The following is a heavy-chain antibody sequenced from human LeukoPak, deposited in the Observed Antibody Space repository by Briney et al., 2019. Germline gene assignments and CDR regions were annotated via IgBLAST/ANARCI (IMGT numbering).Heavy chain of an antibody. Sequence: GGSLRLSCVGSGFNFDNYGLSWVRQAPGKGLEWVSGISGRGDSTDQADPVKGRFTISRDNSNNTLYLQMNSLRVEDTAVYYCTKHSGYYANSQGEYFQHWGQGTLVTVSS. V-gene: IGHV3-23*01. CDR3: TKHSGYYANSQGEYFQH. CDR1: GFNFDNYG. D-gene: IGHD3-10*01. J-gene: IGHJ1*01. CDR2: ISGRGDST.